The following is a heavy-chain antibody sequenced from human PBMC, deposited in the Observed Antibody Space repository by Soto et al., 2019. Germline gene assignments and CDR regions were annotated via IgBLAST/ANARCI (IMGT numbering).Heavy chain of an antibody. CDR1: GGSVSSGDYY. CDR3: ARIPVDTSRFDP. D-gene: IGHD5-18*01. V-gene: IGHV4-61*08. Sequence: LSLTCTVSGGSVSSGDYYWSWIRQPPGKGLEWIGNIYYRGSTNYNPSLKSRATISVDTSKNQFSLKVSSVTAADTAVYYCARIPVDTSRFDPWGQGTLVTVSS. CDR2: IYYRGST. J-gene: IGHJ5*02.